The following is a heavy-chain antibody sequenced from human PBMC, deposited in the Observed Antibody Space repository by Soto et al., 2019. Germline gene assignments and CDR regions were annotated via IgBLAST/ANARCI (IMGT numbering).Heavy chain of an antibody. CDR3: ARCIQGDDYYGMVV. CDR2: INGDYGNT. Sequence: QAQLVQSGAEVKKPGSSVKVSCKASGYTFYSHSISWVRQAPGQVLEWMGRINGDYGNTQYAQKFRGRATMTTDTSTTTVYMELTNLRSDDTAVYYCARCIQGDDYYGMVVWGKGTTVTVSS. V-gene: IGHV1-18*01. CDR1: GYTFYSHS. D-gene: IGHD5-18*01. J-gene: IGHJ6*04.